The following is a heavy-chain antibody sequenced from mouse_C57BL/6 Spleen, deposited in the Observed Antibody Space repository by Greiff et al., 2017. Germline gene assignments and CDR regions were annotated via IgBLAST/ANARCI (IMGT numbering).Heavy chain of an antibody. J-gene: IGHJ1*03. CDR2: IRNKANGYTT. D-gene: IGHD1-1*02. CDR1: GFTFTDYY. V-gene: IGHV7-3*01. Sequence: EVQLVESGGGLVQPGGSLSLSCAASGFTFTDYYMSWVRQPPGKALEWLGFIRNKANGYTTEYSASVKGRFTISRDNSQSILYLQMNALRAEDSATYYCARYGVGSYDWYFDVWGTGTTVTVSS. CDR3: ARYGVGSYDWYFDV.